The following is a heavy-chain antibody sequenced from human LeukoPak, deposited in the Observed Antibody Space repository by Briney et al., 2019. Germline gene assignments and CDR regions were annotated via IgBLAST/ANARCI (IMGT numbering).Heavy chain of an antibody. CDR2: ISSSGSI. V-gene: IGHV4-61*02. J-gene: IGHJ4*02. D-gene: IGHD5-24*01. Sequence: PSQTLSLTCTVSGDSISSGDYYWRWIRQPAGKGLEWIGRISSSGSINYNPALTSRVTISIDTSKNQFSLRLHSVTASDTAVYYRARVAREGYNLWGQGTLVTVSS. CDR3: ARVAREGYNL. CDR1: GDSISSGDYY.